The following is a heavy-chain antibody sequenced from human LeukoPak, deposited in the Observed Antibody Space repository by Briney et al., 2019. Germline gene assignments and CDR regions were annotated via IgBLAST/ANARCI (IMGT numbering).Heavy chain of an antibody. CDR1: GGSISRGSYY. CDR3: ARGLAARRIVRYYHYMDV. Sequence: SQTLSLTCTVSGGSISRGSYYWSWIRQPAGKGLEWIGRIYTSGSTNYNPSLKSRVTTSVDTSKKQFSLKLSSVTAADTAVYYCARGLAARRIVRYYHYMDVWGKGTTVTVSS. J-gene: IGHJ6*03. CDR2: IYTSGST. V-gene: IGHV4-61*02. D-gene: IGHD6-6*01.